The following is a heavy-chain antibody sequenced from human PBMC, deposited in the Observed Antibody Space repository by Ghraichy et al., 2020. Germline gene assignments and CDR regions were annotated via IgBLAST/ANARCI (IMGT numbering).Heavy chain of an antibody. J-gene: IGHJ1*01. CDR1: GGSISSYY. V-gene: IGHV4-59*01. CDR3: ASSSWYPEVYFQH. Sequence: SETLSLTCTVSGGSISSYYWSWIRQPPGKGLEWIGYIYYSGSTNYNPSLKSRVTISVDTSKNQFSLKLSSVTAADTAVYYCASSSWYPEVYFQHWGQGTLVTVSS. CDR2: IYYSGST. D-gene: IGHD6-13*01.